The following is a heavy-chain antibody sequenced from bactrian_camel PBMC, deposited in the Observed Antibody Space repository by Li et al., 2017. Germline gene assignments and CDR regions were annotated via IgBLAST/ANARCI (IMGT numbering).Heavy chain of an antibody. Sequence: HVQLVESGGGLVHPGGSLSLSCVASGFTFGSYWMYWIRQAPGKGFEWVSTISSSGTTTYYAASVRGRFTISRDNAKNTVTLQLSSLKPEDTALYYCAKGAGPNDFGYWGQGTQVTVS. D-gene: IGHD1*01. V-gene: IGHV3S1*01. J-gene: IGHJ6*01. CDR3: AKGAGPNDFGY. CDR2: ISSSGTTT. CDR1: GFTFGSYW.